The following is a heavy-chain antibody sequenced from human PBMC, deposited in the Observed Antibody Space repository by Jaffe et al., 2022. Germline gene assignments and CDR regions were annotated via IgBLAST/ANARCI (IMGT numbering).Heavy chain of an antibody. D-gene: IGHD3-10*01. CDR1: GFTFSGSA. CDR2: IRSKANSYAT. CDR3: TRHRSPGDYYYYMDV. V-gene: IGHV3-73*02. J-gene: IGHJ6*03. Sequence: EVQLVESGGGLVQPGGSLKLSCAASGFTFSGSAMHWVRQASGKGLEWVGRIRSKANSYATAYAASVKGRFTISRDDSKNTAYLQMNSLKTEDTAVYYCTRHRSPGDYYYYMDVWGKGTTVTVSS.